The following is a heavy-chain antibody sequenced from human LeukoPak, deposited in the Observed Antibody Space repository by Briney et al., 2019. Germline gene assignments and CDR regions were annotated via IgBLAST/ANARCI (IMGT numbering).Heavy chain of an antibody. CDR2: ITGSTRTT. D-gene: IGHD2-15*01. V-gene: IGHV3-23*01. CDR3: AKDQLNRFCSSGSCSITHDS. J-gene: IGHJ4*02. Sequence: GGTLRPSCAASGFPFSSYGMSWVRQAPGEGLEWVSGITGSTRTTYYADSVKGRFTISRDNSKNTLYLQMNSLRAEDTAVYYCAKDQLNRFCSSGSCSITHDSWGQGTLVTVSS. CDR1: GFPFSSYG.